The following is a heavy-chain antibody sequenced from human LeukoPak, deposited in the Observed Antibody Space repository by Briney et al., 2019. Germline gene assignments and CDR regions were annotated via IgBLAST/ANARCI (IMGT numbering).Heavy chain of an antibody. D-gene: IGHD5-24*01. J-gene: IGHJ4*02. CDR3: AREGDGYKKFDY. V-gene: IGHV1-46*01. CDR2: INPTDDST. CDR1: TYIFTSYY. Sequence: GASVKVSCKASTYIFTSYYINWVRQAPGQGLEWMGLINPTDDSTSYAQKFQGRVSVTRDTSTSTVYMELSSLRSEDTAVYYCAREGDGYKKFDYWAQGILVTVSS.